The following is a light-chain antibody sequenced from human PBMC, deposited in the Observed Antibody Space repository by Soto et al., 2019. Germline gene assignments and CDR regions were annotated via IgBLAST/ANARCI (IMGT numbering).Light chain of an antibody. Sequence: QSVLTQPASVSGSPGQSITISCTGTSSDVGSYNLVSWYQQHPGKAPKLMIYEGSKRPSGVSNRFSGSKPGNTASLTISGLQAEDEADYYCCSYAGSSTVVFGGGTQLTVL. CDR1: SSDVGSYNL. CDR2: EGS. V-gene: IGLV2-23*01. J-gene: IGLJ2*01. CDR3: CSYAGSSTVV.